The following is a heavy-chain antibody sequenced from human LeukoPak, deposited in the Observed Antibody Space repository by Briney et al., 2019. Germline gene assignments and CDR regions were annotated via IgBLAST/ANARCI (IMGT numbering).Heavy chain of an antibody. CDR2: ISSSSSTI. Sequence: GGSLRLSCAASGFTFSSYSMNWVRQAPGEGLEWVSYISSSSSTIYYADSVKGRFTISRDNAKNSLYLQMNSLRAEDTAVYYCARDSPIAARVFDYWGQGTLVTVSS. CDR1: GFTFSSYS. CDR3: ARDSPIAARVFDY. D-gene: IGHD6-6*01. J-gene: IGHJ4*02. V-gene: IGHV3-48*01.